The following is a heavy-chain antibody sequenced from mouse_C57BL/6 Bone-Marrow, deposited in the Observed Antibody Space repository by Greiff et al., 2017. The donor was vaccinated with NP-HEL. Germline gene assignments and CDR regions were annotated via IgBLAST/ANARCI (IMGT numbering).Heavy chain of an antibody. V-gene: IGHV5-6*01. J-gene: IGHJ2*01. CDR2: ISSGGSYT. CDR1: GFTFSSYG. CDR3: ARHGVYGSFDY. D-gene: IGHD2-1*01. Sequence: EVKLVESGGDLVKPGGSLKLSCAASGFTFSSYGMSWVRQTPDKRLEWVATISSGGSYTYYPDSVKGRFTISRDNAKNTLYLQMSSLKSEDTAMYYCARHGVYGSFDYWGQGTTLTVSS.